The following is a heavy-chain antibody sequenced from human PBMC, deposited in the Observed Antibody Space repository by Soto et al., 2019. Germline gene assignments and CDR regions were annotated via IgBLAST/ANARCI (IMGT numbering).Heavy chain of an antibody. CDR3: ARVPDYRVAVVPATFDF. V-gene: IGHV4-30-4*01. J-gene: IGHJ4*02. CDR1: GGSLRSGDYY. D-gene: IGHD2-2*01. CDR2: IYYSGST. Sequence: KTSETVSLTCAVSGGSLRSGDYYWSWIRQPPGKGLEWIGYIYYSGSTYYNPSLKSRVTISLDTSKNQFSLKLNSVTAADTAVYYCARVPDYRVAVVPATFDFWGQGNLVTVSS.